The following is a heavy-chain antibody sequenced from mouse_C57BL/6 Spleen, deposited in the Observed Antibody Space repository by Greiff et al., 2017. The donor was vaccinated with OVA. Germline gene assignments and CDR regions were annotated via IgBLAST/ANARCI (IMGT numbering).Heavy chain of an antibody. Sequence: QVQLQQPGAELVRPGSSVKLSCKASGYTFTSYWMDWVKQRPGQGLEWIGNIYPSDSETHYNQKFKDKATLTVDKSSSTAYMQLSSLTSEDSAVYYCARSRLWFDYWGQGTTLTVSS. V-gene: IGHV1-61*01. CDR1: GYTFTSYW. J-gene: IGHJ2*01. CDR2: IYPSDSET. CDR3: ARSRLWFDY. D-gene: IGHD6-1*01.